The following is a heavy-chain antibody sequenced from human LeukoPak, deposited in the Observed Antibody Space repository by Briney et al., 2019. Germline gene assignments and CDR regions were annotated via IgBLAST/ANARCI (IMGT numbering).Heavy chain of an antibody. CDR2: ISPYNGYT. CDR1: GYTFTSYG. J-gene: IGHJ4*02. CDR3: ARLSLRGSSGWYNGDDY. D-gene: IGHD6-19*01. V-gene: IGHV1-18*01. Sequence: ASVKVSCKASGYTFTSYGISWVRQAPGQGLEWMGWISPYNGYTNYAQKLQGRVTLTTDTSTSTAYMELRSLGSDDTAVYYCARLSLRGSSGWYNGDDYWGQGALVTISS.